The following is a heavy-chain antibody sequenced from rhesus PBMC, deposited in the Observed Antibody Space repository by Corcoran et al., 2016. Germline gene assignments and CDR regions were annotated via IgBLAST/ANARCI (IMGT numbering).Heavy chain of an antibody. CDR2: ISGRCGTT. CDR3: ARRGYYSGSYSGY. CDR1: GYSMSRGYY. V-gene: IGHV4-99*01. D-gene: IGHD3-16*01. Sequence: QVQLQESGPGRVKPSETLSLPCALSGYSMSRGYYWGWIRQPPGTGLAYIGYISGRCGTTHDNPSLNRPVTISNATSKNQFSLQLSSVTAAVTAVYYCARRGYYSGSYSGYWGQGVLVTVSS. J-gene: IGHJ4*01.